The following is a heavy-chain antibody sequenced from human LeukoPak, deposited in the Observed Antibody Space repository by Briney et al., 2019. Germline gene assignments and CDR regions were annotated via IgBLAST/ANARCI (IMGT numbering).Heavy chain of an antibody. Sequence: AASVKVSFKAFGGTFTNYVISWVRQAPGQGLEWMGGIIPIFGTANYAQKFQGRVTITADESTSTAYMELSSLRSEDTAVYYCGRGISVVRGVIKYYYGLDVWGQGTTVTVSS. D-gene: IGHD3-10*01. CDR1: GGTFTNYV. CDR2: IIPIFGTA. CDR3: GRGISVVRGVIKYYYGLDV. V-gene: IGHV1-69*01. J-gene: IGHJ6*02.